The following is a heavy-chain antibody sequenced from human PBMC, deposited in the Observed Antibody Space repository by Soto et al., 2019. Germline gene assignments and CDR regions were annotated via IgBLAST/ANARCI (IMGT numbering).Heavy chain of an antibody. CDR2: ISYDGNVA. D-gene: IGHD1-1*01. J-gene: IGHJ4*02. V-gene: IGHV3-30*18. Sequence: QVQLVESGGGVVQPGRSLRLSCAASGFTFSSYGMHLVRQAPGKGLEWVTVISYDGNVAYYADSVKGRFTISRDNSKNTLYLQMNSLRTEDTAMYYCSKEGPITNWYFDYWGQGTLVNVSS. CDR3: SKEGPITNWYFDY. CDR1: GFTFSSYG.